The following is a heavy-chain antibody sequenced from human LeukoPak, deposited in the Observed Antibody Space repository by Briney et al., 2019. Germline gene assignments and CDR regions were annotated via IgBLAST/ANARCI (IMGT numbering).Heavy chain of an antibody. CDR1: GGSISSGNYY. V-gene: IGHV4-61*02. J-gene: IGHJ4*02. CDR2: IYTSGST. Sequence: SETLSLTCTVSGGSISSGNYYWSWIRQPAGKGLEWIGRIYTSGSTNYNPSLKSRVTISVDTSKNQFSLKLSSVAAADTAVYYCARDHEGLDYWGQGTLVTVSS. CDR3: ARDHEGLDY.